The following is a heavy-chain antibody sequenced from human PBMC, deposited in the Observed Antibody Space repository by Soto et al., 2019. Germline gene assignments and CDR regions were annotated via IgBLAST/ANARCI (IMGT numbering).Heavy chain of an antibody. CDR1: GFIFSTYT. V-gene: IGHV3-23*01. D-gene: IGHD2-15*01. CDR2: ISGSDDST. J-gene: IGHJ4*02. CDR3: AKVRPGYCSGGSCFFD. Sequence: GGSLRLSCAASGFIFSTYTMTWVRQAPGKGPEWVAGISGSDDSTKYADSVTGRFTISRDKSKNTMYLQMNSLRAEDTAVYYCAKVRPGYCSGGSCFFDWGQGTLVTVSS.